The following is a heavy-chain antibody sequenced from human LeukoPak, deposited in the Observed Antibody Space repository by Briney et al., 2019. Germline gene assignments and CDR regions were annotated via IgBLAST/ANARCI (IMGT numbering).Heavy chain of an antibody. J-gene: IGHJ4*02. D-gene: IGHD6-19*01. CDR2: IKQDESEK. CDR1: GFTFSRYW. CDR3: ARALSAWYWGPDY. Sequence: PGGSLRLPCAASGFTFSRYWMTWVRQAPGKGLEWVANIKQDESEKNYVDSVKGRFTISRDNAKNSLYLQMNSLRAEDTAVYYCARALSAWYWGPDYWGQGTLVTVSS. V-gene: IGHV3-7*01.